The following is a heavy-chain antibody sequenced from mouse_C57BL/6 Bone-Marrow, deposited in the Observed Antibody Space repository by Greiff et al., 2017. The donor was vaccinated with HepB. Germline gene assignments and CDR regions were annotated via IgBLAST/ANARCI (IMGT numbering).Heavy chain of an antibody. V-gene: IGHV1-82*01. CDR2: IYPGDGDT. J-gene: IGHJ3*01. Sequence: QVHVKQSGPELVKPGASVKISCKASGYAFSSSWMNWVKQRPGKGLEWIGRIYPGDGDTNYNGKFKGKATLTADKSSSTAYMQLSSLTSEDSAVYFCARGGYSNYWGQGTLVTVSA. CDR1: GYAFSSSW. CDR3: ARGGYSNY. D-gene: IGHD2-5*01.